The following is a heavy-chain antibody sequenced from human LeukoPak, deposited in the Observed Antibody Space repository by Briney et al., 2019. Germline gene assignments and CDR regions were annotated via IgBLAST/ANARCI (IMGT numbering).Heavy chain of an antibody. J-gene: IGHJ4*02. CDR3: ARDEARDGCTNYLDY. Sequence: ASVKVSCKTSGYTFTNYYIHWVRQAPGQGLEWMGIINPSGGSTVYLQKFQDRVTMTRDTSTSTVSMELGSLRSEDTAVYYCARDEARDGCTNYLDYWGLGTLVTVSS. V-gene: IGHV1-46*01. D-gene: IGHD5-24*01. CDR2: INPSGGST. CDR1: GYTFTNYY.